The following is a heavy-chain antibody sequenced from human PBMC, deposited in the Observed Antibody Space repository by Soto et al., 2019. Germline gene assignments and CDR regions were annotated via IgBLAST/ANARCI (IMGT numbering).Heavy chain of an antibody. J-gene: IGHJ4*02. V-gene: IGHV3-48*01. Sequence: VGSLRLSCAASGFTFSSYSMNWVRQAPGKGPEWVSYISSSSSTIYYDDFVKGRFTISRDNAKNSLYLQMNSLRAEDTAVYYCARVAWYGDYPFDYWGQGTLVTVSS. D-gene: IGHD4-17*01. CDR1: GFTFSSYS. CDR3: ARVAWYGDYPFDY. CDR2: ISSSSSTI.